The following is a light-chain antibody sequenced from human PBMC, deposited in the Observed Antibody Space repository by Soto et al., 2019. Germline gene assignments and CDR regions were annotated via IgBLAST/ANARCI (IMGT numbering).Light chain of an antibody. J-gene: IGKJ1*01. CDR2: KAS. Sequence: DIQMTQSPSTLSASVGDRVTITCRASQGISAGLAWYQQKPGKAPKLLIYKASSLESGVPSRFSGSGSGTEFTLTISSLQPDDFATYYCQQYNNYGSWTFGQGTKVDIK. V-gene: IGKV1-5*03. CDR3: QQYNNYGSWT. CDR1: QGISAG.